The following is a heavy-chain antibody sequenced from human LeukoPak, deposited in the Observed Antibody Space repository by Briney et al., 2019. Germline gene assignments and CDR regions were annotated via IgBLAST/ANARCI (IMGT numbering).Heavy chain of an antibody. CDR3: ARLLPTWDYYYMDV. J-gene: IGHJ6*03. CDR2: IGGGGNFI. CDR1: GFTFSTYS. D-gene: IGHD7-27*01. Sequence: GGSLRLSCVGSGFTFSTYSIKWVRQAPGKGLEWVSHIGGGGNFIYYADSVKGRFTISRDNARKSVYLQMNSLRDEDTAVYFCARLLPTWDYYYMDVWGKGTTVTVCS. V-gene: IGHV3-48*02.